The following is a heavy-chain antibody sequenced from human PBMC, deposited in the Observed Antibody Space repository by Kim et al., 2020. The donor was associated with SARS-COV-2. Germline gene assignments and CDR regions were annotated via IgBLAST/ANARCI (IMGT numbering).Heavy chain of an antibody. CDR3: DASDF. Sequence: GGSLRFSCAASGFTFGIYAMSWARQAPGKGLEWVSTISDSGRNTHYADSVKGRFTISRDNSMNTLYLQMNSLRAEDTAVYYCDASDFWGQGTLVTVSS. CDR2: ISDSGRNT. V-gene: IGHV3-23*01. J-gene: IGHJ4*02. CDR1: GFTFGIYA.